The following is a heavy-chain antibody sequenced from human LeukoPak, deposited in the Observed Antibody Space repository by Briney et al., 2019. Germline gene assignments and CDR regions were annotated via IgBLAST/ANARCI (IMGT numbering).Heavy chain of an antibody. J-gene: IGHJ4*02. D-gene: IGHD3-10*01. CDR2: ISSDGSIT. CDR3: ARHLNYYLDY. V-gene: IGHV3-74*01. CDR1: GFTFSTYW. Sequence: PGGSLRLSCAASGFTFSTYWMHWVRQAPGKGLLWVSRISSDGSITGYADSVKGRFTIFRDNAKNTLYLQMNSLRAEDTAVYYCARHLNYYLDYWGQGTLVTVSS.